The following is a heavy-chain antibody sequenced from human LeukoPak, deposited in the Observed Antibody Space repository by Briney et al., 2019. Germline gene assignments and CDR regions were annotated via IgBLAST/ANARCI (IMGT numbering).Heavy chain of an antibody. J-gene: IGHJ4*02. V-gene: IGHV3-30*18. CDR2: ISYDGSNK. CDR1: GFTFSSYG. Sequence: GGSLRLSCAASGFTFSSYGMHWVRQAPGKGLEWVAVISYDGSNKYYADSVKGRFTISRDNSKNTLYLQMNSLRAEDTALYYCAKSSYYDTSGSYREYYFDYWGQGALVTVSS. CDR3: AKSSYYDTSGSYREYYFDY. D-gene: IGHD3-22*01.